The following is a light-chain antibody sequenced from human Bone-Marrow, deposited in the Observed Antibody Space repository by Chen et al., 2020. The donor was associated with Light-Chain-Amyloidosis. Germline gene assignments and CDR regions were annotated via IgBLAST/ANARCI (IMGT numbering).Light chain of an antibody. J-gene: IGKJ3*01. CDR2: AAS. V-gene: IGKV1-9*01. Sequence: DILLTQSPSFLSASLGDRVTITCRASQGITNYLAWYQQKPGKAPNLLIYAASTLQSGVPSRFSGSRSGTEFTLTISSLQPEDFATYYCQQLNSFPYSTFGPGTKVDIK. CDR3: QQLNSFPYST. CDR1: QGITNY.